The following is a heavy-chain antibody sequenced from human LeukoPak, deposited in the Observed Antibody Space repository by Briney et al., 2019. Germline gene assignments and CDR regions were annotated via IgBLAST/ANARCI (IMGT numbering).Heavy chain of an antibody. CDR3: ARYCGGDCFSAPFDI. D-gene: IGHD2-21*02. V-gene: IGHV1-18*01. CDR2: ISAYNGNT. Sequence: ASVKVSCKASVYTFTSYGISWVGQAPGQGLEWMGWISAYNGNTNYAQKLQGRVTMTTDTSTSTAYMELRSLRSDDTAVYYCARYCGGDCFSAPFDIWGQGTMVTVSS. J-gene: IGHJ3*02. CDR1: VYTFTSYG.